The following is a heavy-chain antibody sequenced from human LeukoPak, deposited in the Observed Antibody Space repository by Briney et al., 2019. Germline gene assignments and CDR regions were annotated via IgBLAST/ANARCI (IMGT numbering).Heavy chain of an antibody. CDR2: IYYSGST. CDR1: GGSISSYY. J-gene: IGHJ4*02. D-gene: IGHD6-13*01. Sequence: SETLSLTCTVSGGSISSYYWSWIRQPPGKGLEWIGYIYYSGSTNYNPSLKSRVTISVDTSKNHISLNLNSVTAADTAVYYCARDRSGYSSSPFGYWGQGTLVTVSS. V-gene: IGHV4-59*01. CDR3: ARDRSGYSSSPFGY.